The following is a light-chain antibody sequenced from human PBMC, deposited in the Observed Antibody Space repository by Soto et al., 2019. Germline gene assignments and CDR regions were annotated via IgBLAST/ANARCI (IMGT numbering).Light chain of an antibody. J-gene: IGKJ3*01. V-gene: IGKV3-20*01. Sequence: EIVLTQSPGPLSLSPGERATLSCRTSQSISSNHLAWYQQKPGQAPRRLIYATSSRATGIPDRFSGSGSGTDFTVTVSRLEPDDFAVYYCQQYVLGLTFGPGTKVDIK. CDR1: QSISSNH. CDR3: QQYVLGLT. CDR2: ATS.